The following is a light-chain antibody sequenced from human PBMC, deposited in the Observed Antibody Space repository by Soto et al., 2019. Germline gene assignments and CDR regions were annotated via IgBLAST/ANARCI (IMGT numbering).Light chain of an antibody. CDR2: DVN. J-gene: IGLJ2*01. CDR1: SSDVGVYDF. CDR3: SSYTTSTTRV. Sequence: QSALTQPASVSGSPGQLITISCAGTSSDVGVYDFVSWYQQHPGKAPKLLIYDVNNRPAGISNRFSGSKSGNTASLTISGLQAEDEADYYCSSYTTSTTRVFGGGTKLTVL. V-gene: IGLV2-14*03.